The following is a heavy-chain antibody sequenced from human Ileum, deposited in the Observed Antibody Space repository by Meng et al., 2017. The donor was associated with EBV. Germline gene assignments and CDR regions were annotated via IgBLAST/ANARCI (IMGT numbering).Heavy chain of an antibody. Sequence: GAGQERGTTSEPLSATFTFSGGVVGVAGYLWTWIWQPPAKGLELICNICYLRNNNYNSSPKSRSSISVATSKTQFYLRLSLGSAAATAMYYCERETNPGYCSGGGCYYWGLGTLVTVSS. V-gene: IGHV4-61*08. CDR1: GGVVGVAGYL. D-gene: IGHD2-15*01. J-gene: IGHJ4*02. CDR3: ERETNPGYCSGGGCYY. CDR2: ICYLRNN.